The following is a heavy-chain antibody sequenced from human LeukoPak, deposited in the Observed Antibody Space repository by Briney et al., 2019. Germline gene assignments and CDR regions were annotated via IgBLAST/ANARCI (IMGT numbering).Heavy chain of an antibody. V-gene: IGHV1-69*01. CDR3: AREGGVVLMVYAPNTGWFDP. CDR2: IIPIFGTA. D-gene: IGHD2-8*01. Sequence: WVKVSCKASGGTFSSYAISWVRQAPGEGLEWMGGIIPIFGTANYAQKFQGRVTITADESTSTAYMELSSLRSEDTAVYYCAREGGVVLMVYAPNTGWFDPWGQGTLVTVSS. CDR1: GGTFSSYA. J-gene: IGHJ5*02.